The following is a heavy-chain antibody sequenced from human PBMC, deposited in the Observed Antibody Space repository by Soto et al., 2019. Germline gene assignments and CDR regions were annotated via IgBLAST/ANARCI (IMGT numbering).Heavy chain of an antibody. V-gene: IGHV4-31*03. Sequence: SETLSLTCTVSGCSITSSYYWGWIRQPPGKGLEWIGYIYYSGSTYYNPSLKSRVTISVDTSKNQFSLKLSSVTAADTAVYYCARSIDSWGQGTLVTVSS. J-gene: IGHJ5*01. CDR3: ARSIDS. CDR2: IYYSGST. CDR1: GCSITSSYY.